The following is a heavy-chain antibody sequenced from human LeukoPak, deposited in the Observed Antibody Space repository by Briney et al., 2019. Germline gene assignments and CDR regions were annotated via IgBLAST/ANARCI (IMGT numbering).Heavy chain of an antibody. J-gene: IGHJ4*02. D-gene: IGHD1/OR15-1a*01. CDR3: AGSWAAKCELPEQFDS. V-gene: IGHV4-4*07. CDR1: GGSMNNYY. CDR2: VFSRWTT. Sequence: PSYTLSLTCTVSGGSMNNYYWNWIRQSPKKGLEWMGFVFSRWTTNFNPPFSSRLPMSMATSQTPFYLRLRSMTADDTAVYSCAGSWAAKCELPEQFDSWGQGSLVTVSS.